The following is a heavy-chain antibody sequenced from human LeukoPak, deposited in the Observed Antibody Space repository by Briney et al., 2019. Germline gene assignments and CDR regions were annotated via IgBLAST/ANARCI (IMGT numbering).Heavy chain of an antibody. V-gene: IGHV4-4*07. Sequence: SETLSLTCTVSGYSISSGYYWSWIRQPAGKGLEWIGRIYTSGSTNYNPSLKSRVTMSVDTSKNQFSLKLSSVTAADTAVYYCARDFGSGSYLNWGQGTLVTVSS. CDR2: IYTSGST. CDR3: ARDFGSGSYLN. J-gene: IGHJ4*02. CDR1: GYSISSGYY. D-gene: IGHD3-10*01.